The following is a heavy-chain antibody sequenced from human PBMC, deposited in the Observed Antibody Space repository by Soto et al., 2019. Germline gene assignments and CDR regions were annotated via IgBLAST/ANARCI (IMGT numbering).Heavy chain of an antibody. D-gene: IGHD3-16*01. CDR1: GFTFSSYA. Sequence: GGSLRLSCAASGFTFSSYAMSWVRQAPGKGLEWVSAISGSGGSTYYADSVKGRFTISRDNSKDTLYLQMNSLRAEDKAVYYCAKVGPYYDYVWGSYDDYYYGMDVWGQGTTVTVSS. V-gene: IGHV3-23*01. J-gene: IGHJ6*02. CDR3: AKVGPYYDYVWGSYDDYYYGMDV. CDR2: ISGSGGST.